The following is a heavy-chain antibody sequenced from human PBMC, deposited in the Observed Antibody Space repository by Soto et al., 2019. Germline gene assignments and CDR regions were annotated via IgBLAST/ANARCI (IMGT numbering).Heavy chain of an antibody. J-gene: IGHJ5*02. CDR1: GGSISSYY. CDR2: IYYSGST. Sequence: QVQLQESGPGLVKPSETLSLTCTVSGGSISSYYWSWIRQPPGKGLEWIGYIYYSGSTNYNPSLKSRVTISVDMSKNQFSLKLSSVTAADTAVYYCARQVGGYAGWDNCFDPWGQGTLVTVSS. D-gene: IGHD6-19*01. CDR3: ARQVGGYAGWDNCFDP. V-gene: IGHV4-59*01.